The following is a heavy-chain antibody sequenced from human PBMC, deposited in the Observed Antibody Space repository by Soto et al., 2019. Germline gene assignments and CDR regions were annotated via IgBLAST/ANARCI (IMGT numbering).Heavy chain of an antibody. CDR3: AREVSSSWPRHFDY. D-gene: IGHD6-13*01. CDR1: GFSVSSNY. Sequence: EVQLVESGGGLVQPGGSLRLSCAASGFSVSSNYMSWVRQAPGKGLEWVSLIYSGGTTYYADSVKGRFTISRDNSKNTVYLKMNSLRAEDTAVYYGAREVSSSWPRHFDYWGQGTLVTVSS. CDR2: IYSGGTT. J-gene: IGHJ4*02. V-gene: IGHV3-66*01.